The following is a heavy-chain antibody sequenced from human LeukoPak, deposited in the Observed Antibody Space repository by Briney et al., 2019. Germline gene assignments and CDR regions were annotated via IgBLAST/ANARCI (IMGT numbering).Heavy chain of an antibody. CDR3: ARPRIPASFDAFDI. Sequence: SETLSLTCTVSGGSISSYYWSWIRQPPGKGLEWIAYIYYTGTTNYNPSLKSRVTMSVDTSKNQFSLKLSSVTAADTAMYYCARPRIPASFDAFDIWGQGTMVTVSS. J-gene: IGHJ3*02. CDR1: GGSISSYY. CDR2: IYYTGTT. D-gene: IGHD6-13*01. V-gene: IGHV4-59*08.